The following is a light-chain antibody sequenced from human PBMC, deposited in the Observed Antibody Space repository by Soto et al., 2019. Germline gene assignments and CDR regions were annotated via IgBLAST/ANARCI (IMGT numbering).Light chain of an antibody. V-gene: IGKV3-20*01. CDR1: QSVSSR. Sequence: EVVLTQSPGTLSLSPGERGTPSCRASQSVSSRLAWYQHKPGQAPRLLISGASSRATGIPDRFSGSGSGTDFTLTISRLEPEDFALYYCQHYGASPITFGQGTRLEIK. CDR3: QHYGASPIT. J-gene: IGKJ5*01. CDR2: GAS.